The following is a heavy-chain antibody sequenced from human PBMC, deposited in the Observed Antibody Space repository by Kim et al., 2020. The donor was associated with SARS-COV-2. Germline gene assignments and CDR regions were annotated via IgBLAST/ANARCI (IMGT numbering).Heavy chain of an antibody. Sequence: SETLSLTCTVSGGSISSGGYYWSWIRQHPGKGLEWIGYIYYSGSTYYNPSLKSRVTISVDTSKNQFSLKLSSVTAADTAVYYCARAGVEKATITGFDYWGQGTLVTVSS. CDR2: IYYSGST. D-gene: IGHD5-12*01. V-gene: IGHV4-31*03. J-gene: IGHJ4*02. CDR3: ARAGVEKATITGFDY. CDR1: GGSISSGGYY.